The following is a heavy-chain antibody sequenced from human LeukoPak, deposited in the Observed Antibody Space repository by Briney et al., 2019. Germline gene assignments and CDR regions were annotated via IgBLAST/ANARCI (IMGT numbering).Heavy chain of an antibody. J-gene: IGHJ4*02. V-gene: IGHV3-30*04. CDR3: AKSPGWYYFDY. D-gene: IGHD6-19*01. Sequence: PGGSLRLSCAASGFTFSSYVMHWVRQAPGKGLEWVAIISYDGSNEYYADSVKGRFTISRDNSKNTLYLQMNSLRAEDTAVYYCAKSPGWYYFDYWGQGTLVTVSS. CDR1: GFTFSSYV. CDR2: ISYDGSNE.